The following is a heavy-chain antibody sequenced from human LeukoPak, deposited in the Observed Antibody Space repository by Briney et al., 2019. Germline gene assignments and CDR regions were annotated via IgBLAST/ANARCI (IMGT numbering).Heavy chain of an antibody. Sequence: GGSLRLSCAVSGFSSYAISWVRQAPGKGLEWVSTISGSGNRTYYAKSVKGRFTLSRDKSKNMVYLQMNSLRVEETAVYYCARVQYGYLSGSYRIFFDYWGQGAQVTVSP. CDR2: ISGSGNRT. J-gene: IGHJ4*02. D-gene: IGHD3-10*01. CDR1: GFSSYA. CDR3: ARVQYGYLSGSYRIFFDY. V-gene: IGHV3-23*01.